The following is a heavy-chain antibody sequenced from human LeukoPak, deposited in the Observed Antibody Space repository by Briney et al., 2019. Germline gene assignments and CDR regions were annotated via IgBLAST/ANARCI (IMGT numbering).Heavy chain of an antibody. CDR2: IYYSGST. CDR3: ARSAAADIDY. Sequence: SETLSLTCTVSGGSISSCHWSWIRQPPGKGLEWIGYIYYSGSTNYNPSLKSRVTISVDTSKNQFSLKLSSVTAADTAVYYCARSAAADIDYWGQGTLVTVSS. D-gene: IGHD6-13*01. V-gene: IGHV4-59*08. J-gene: IGHJ4*02. CDR1: GGSISSCH.